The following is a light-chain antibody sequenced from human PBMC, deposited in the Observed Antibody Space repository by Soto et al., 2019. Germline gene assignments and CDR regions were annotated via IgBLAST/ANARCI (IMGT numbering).Light chain of an antibody. CDR1: QSVGSSH. J-gene: IGKJ1*01. CDR3: QQYGSAPWT. Sequence: EIVLTQSPGTLSLSPGERATLSCRASQSVGSSHLAWYQQKPGQAPRLLIYGASSRATGIPDRFRGSGSGTDFTLTISRLEPEDFAVYYCQQYGSAPWTFGQGTKVDIK. V-gene: IGKV3-20*01. CDR2: GAS.